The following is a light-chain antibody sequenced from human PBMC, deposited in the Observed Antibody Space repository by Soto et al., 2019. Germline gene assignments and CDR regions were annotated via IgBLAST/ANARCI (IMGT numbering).Light chain of an antibody. CDR3: QQYTNWPPIT. V-gene: IGKV3-15*01. CDR1: QSVRSY. CDR2: GSS. J-gene: IGKJ5*01. Sequence: EIVLTQSPATLSLSPGERATLSCRATQSVRSYLAWYQQKPGQAPRLLIYGSSTRATGVPARFSGSGSGADFTLTISNLQSEDFAVYYCQQYTNWPPITFGQGTRLEIK.